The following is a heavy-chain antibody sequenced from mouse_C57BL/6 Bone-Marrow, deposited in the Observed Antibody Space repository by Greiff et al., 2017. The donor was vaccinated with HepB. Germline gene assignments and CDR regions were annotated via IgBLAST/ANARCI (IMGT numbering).Heavy chain of an antibody. Sequence: EVMLVESGGGLVKPGGSLKLSCAASGFTFSSYTMSWVRQTPEKRLEWVATISGGGGNTYYPDSVKGRFTISRDNAKNTLYLQMSSLRSEDTALYYCARLGFITTVVATDYFDYWGQGTTLTVSS. V-gene: IGHV5-9*01. CDR2: ISGGGGNT. CDR1: GFTFSSYT. J-gene: IGHJ2*01. CDR3: ARLGFITTVVATDYFDY. D-gene: IGHD1-1*01.